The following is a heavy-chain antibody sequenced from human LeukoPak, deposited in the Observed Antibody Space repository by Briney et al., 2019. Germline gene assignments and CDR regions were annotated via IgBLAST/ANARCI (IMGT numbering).Heavy chain of an antibody. CDR3: AREGLLWFGEYEDYYYYGMDV. CDR2: IWYDGSNK. J-gene: IGHJ6*02. Sequence: GRSLRLSCAASGFTFSSYGMHWVRQAPGKGLEWVAVIWYDGSNKYYADSVKGRFTISRDNSKNTLYLQTNSLRAEDTAVYYCAREGLLWFGEYEDYYYYGMDVWGQGTTVTVSS. D-gene: IGHD3-10*01. V-gene: IGHV3-33*01. CDR1: GFTFSSYG.